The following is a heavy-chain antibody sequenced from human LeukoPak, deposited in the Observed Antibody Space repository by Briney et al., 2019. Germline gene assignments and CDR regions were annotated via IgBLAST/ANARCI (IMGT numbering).Heavy chain of an antibody. V-gene: IGHV1-2*02. Sequence: GASVKVSCKASGGTFSSYAISWVRQAPGQGLEWMGWINPNSGGTNYAQKFQGRVTMTRDTSISTAYMELSRLRSDDTAVYYCARDRSDSITDYWGQGTLVTVSS. CDR1: GGTFSSYA. CDR2: INPNSGGT. J-gene: IGHJ4*02. CDR3: ARDRSDSITDY. D-gene: IGHD4-11*01.